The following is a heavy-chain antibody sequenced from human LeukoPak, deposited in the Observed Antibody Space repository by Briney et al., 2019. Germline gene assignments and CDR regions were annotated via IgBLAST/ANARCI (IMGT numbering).Heavy chain of an antibody. CDR1: GFSLSTTGVG. CDR3: AHSGTVTTPHDAFDM. D-gene: IGHD4-17*01. J-gene: IGHJ3*02. V-gene: IGHV2-5*01. Sequence: SGPTLVKPTQTLTLTCTFSGFSLSTTGVGVGWIRQPPGKALEWLALIYWNDDKRYSPSLKSRLTITKDTSKNQVALTMTNMDPVDTATYYCAHSGTVTTPHDAFDMWGQGTMVTVSS. CDR2: IYWNDDK.